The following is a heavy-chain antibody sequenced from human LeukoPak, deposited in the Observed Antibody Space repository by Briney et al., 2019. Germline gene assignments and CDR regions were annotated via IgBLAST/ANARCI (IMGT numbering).Heavy chain of an antibody. V-gene: IGHV4-59*12. D-gene: IGHD1-26*01. Sequence: SETLSLTCTVSGGSISSYYWSWIRQPPGKGLEWIGYIYYSGSTNYNPSLKSRVTISVDRSKNQFSLKLSSVTAADTAVYYCARDHVGVSFDYWGQGTLVTVSS. CDR2: IYYSGST. J-gene: IGHJ4*02. CDR1: GGSISSYY. CDR3: ARDHVGVSFDY.